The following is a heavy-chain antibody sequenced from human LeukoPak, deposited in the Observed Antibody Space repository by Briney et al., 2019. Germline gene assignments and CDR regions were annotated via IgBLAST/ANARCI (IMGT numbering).Heavy chain of an antibody. V-gene: IGHV3-33*01. CDR1: GFTFSTYG. Sequence: GGSLRLSCAASGFTFSTYGMHWVRQAPGKGLEWVAVIWYDGSNKYYADSVKGRFSISRDNSKNTPFLQMNTLRAEDTAVYYCARERVDTAMVSLGNDYWGQGALVTVSS. D-gene: IGHD5-18*01. CDR3: ARERVDTAMVSLGNDY. J-gene: IGHJ4*02. CDR2: IWYDGSNK.